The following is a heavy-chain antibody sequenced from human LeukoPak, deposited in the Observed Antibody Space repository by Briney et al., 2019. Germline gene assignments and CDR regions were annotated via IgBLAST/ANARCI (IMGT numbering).Heavy chain of an antibody. CDR1: GFTFSSYA. CDR2: ISYDGSNK. CDR3: AREVVPAARYPYGMDV. V-gene: IGHV3-30*04. D-gene: IGHD2-2*01. Sequence: GGSLRLSCAASGFTFSSYAMHWVRQASGKGLEWVAVISYDGSNKYYADSVKGRFTISRDNSKNTLYLQMNSLRAEDTAVYYCAREVVPAARYPYGMDVWGKGTTVTVSS. J-gene: IGHJ6*04.